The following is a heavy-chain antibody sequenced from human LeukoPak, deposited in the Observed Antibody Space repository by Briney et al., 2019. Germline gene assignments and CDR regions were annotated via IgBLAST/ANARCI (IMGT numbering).Heavy chain of an antibody. CDR1: GYTFTSYY. J-gene: IGHJ4*02. D-gene: IGHD3-22*01. CDR2: INPSGGST. CDR3: ARAEGWYDQSYYYDSSGYYYGY. V-gene: IGHV1-46*01. Sequence: GASVKVSCKASGYTFTSYYMHWVRQAPGQGLEWMGIINPSGGSTSYAQKFQGRVTMTRDTSTSTVYMELSSLRSEDTAVYYCARAEGWYDQSYYYDSSGYYYGYWGQGTLVTVSS.